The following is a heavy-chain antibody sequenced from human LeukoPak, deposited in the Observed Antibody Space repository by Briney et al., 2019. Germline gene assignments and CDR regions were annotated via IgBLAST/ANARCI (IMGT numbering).Heavy chain of an antibody. CDR2: IIPIFGST. CDR1: GGTFSSYA. Sequence: ASVKVSCKTSGGTFSSYAISWVRQAPGQGLEWMGAIIPIFGSTNYPQKFQGRVTITADESTSTAYMELSRLTSDDTAVYYCAVFLEWLYAFDIWGQGTMVTVSS. D-gene: IGHD3-3*01. J-gene: IGHJ3*02. CDR3: AVFLEWLYAFDI. V-gene: IGHV1-69*13.